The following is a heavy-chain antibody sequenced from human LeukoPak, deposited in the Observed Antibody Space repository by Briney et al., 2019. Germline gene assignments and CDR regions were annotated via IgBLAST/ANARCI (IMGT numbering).Heavy chain of an antibody. Sequence: GSLSLSCAASGFPFSTYSMNWVRQAPGKGLEGGSSISSSSSYIYYADSVKGRFTISRDNAKNSLYLQMNSLRAEDTAVYYCARDHRSSSSQLDYWGQGTLVTVSS. CDR3: ARDHRSSSSQLDY. J-gene: IGHJ4*02. CDR2: ISSSSSYI. V-gene: IGHV3-21*01. CDR1: GFPFSTYS. D-gene: IGHD6-6*01.